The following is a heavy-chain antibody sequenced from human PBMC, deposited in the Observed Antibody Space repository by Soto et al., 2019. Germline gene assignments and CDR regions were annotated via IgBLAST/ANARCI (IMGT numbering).Heavy chain of an antibody. V-gene: IGHV1-2*02. CDR1: GYTFTGYY. CDR3: ARDYDFWSGYYNGYYYYYGMDV. D-gene: IGHD3-3*01. J-gene: IGHJ6*02. Sequence: QVQLVQSGAEVKKPGASVKVSCKASGYTFTGYYMHWVRQAPGQGLEWMGWINPNSGGTNYAQKFQGRVTMTRNTSISTAYRELSRLRSDDTAVYYCARDYDFWSGYYNGYYYYYGMDVWGQGTTVTVSS. CDR2: INPNSGGT.